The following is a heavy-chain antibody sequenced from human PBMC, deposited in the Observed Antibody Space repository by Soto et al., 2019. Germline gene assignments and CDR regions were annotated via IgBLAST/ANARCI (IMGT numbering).Heavy chain of an antibody. V-gene: IGHV3-15*07. CDR3: TTPSSVEAGAAAAHKAPYYYYGMDV. Sequence: PGGSLRLSCAASGFTFSNAWMNWVRQAPGKGLEWVGRIKSKTDGGTTDYAAPVKGRFTISRDDSKNTLYLQMNSLKTEDTAVYYCTTPSSVEAGAAAAHKAPYYYYGMDVWGQGTTVTVSS. D-gene: IGHD6-13*01. CDR1: GFTFSNAW. CDR2: IKSKTDGGTT. J-gene: IGHJ6*02.